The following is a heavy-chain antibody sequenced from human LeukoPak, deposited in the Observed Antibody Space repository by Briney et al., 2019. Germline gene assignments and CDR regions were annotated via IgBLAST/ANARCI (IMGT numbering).Heavy chain of an antibody. D-gene: IGHD6-13*01. J-gene: IGHJ4*02. V-gene: IGHV3-30*02. CDR2: IRYDGINK. CDR3: AKLLAAAGTGKDY. Sequence: GGSLRLFCAASGFTFSTYGTHWVRQAPGKGLEWVAFIRYDGINKDYADSVKGRFTISRDNSKNTLYLQMNSLRTEDTAVYYCAKLLAAAGTGKDYWGLGTLVAVSP. CDR1: GFTFSTYG.